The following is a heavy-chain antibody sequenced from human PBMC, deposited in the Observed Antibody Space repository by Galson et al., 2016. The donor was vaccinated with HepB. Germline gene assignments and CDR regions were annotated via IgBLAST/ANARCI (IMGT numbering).Heavy chain of an antibody. Sequence: SVKVSCKASGYAFGTYGISWVRRTPGHGLEWIGWISNYNGRTKYAQKFQGRVSMATETSTNTASMDLRSLTFDDTAVYYCARTHANNALLSSQLDVWDQGSLVTVSS. D-gene: IGHD1/OR15-1a*01. CDR3: ARTHANNALLSSQLDV. CDR1: GYAFGTYG. J-gene: IGHJ4*02. V-gene: IGHV1-18*04. CDR2: ISNYNGRT.